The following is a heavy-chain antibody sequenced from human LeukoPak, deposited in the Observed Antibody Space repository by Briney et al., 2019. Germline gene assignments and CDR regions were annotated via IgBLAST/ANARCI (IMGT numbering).Heavy chain of an antibody. J-gene: IGHJ4*02. Sequence: KPSETLSLTCTVSGGSISSYNWSWIRQPAGKGLEWIARIYTSGSTNYNPSLKSRVTMSVDTSKNQFSLKLSSVTAADTAVYYCAREGRGSSWYYFNYWGQGTLVTVSS. V-gene: IGHV4-4*07. CDR1: GGSISSYN. D-gene: IGHD6-13*01. CDR2: IYTSGST. CDR3: AREGRGSSWYYFNY.